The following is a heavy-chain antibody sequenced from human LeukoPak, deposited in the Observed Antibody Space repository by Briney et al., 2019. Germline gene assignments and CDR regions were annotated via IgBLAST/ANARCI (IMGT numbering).Heavy chain of an antibody. V-gene: IGHV3-53*01. CDR3: ARGSSGYHYFDY. Sequence: GGSLRLSCAASGFTFSSYAMSWVRQAPGKGLEWVSVIYSGGSTYYADSVKGRFTISRDNSKNTLYLQMNSLRAEDTAVYYCARGSSGYHYFDYWGQGTLVTVSS. CDR1: GFTFSSYA. J-gene: IGHJ4*02. CDR2: IYSGGST. D-gene: IGHD6-19*01.